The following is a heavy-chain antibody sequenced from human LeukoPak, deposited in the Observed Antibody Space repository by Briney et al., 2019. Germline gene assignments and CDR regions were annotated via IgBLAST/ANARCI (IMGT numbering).Heavy chain of an antibody. V-gene: IGHV3-53*01. J-gene: IGHJ4*02. CDR3: ARGWPFDY. CDR1: GFTVSSNY. CDR2: IYSGGST. D-gene: IGHD2-15*01. Sequence: GESLKISCAASGFTVSSNYMSWVRQAPGKGLEWVSVIYSGGSTYYADSVKGRFTISRDNSKNTLYLQMNSLRGEDTAVYYCARGWPFDYRGQGTLVTVSS.